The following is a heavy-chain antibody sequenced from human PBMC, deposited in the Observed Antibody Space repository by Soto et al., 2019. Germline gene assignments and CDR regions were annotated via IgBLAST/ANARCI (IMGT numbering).Heavy chain of an antibody. V-gene: IGHV3-23*01. CDR2: ISGSGGNT. Sequence: EVQLLESGGGLVQPGGSLRLSCAASGFTFSSYAMSWVRQAPGKGLEWVSAISGSGGNTYYADSVKGRFTISRDNSKNTLSLQMNSLRSEDTAVYYCAKVGGYIVPTSYDYWGQGTLVTVSS. J-gene: IGHJ4*02. CDR3: AKVGGYIVPTSYDY. D-gene: IGHD5-12*01. CDR1: GFTFSSYA.